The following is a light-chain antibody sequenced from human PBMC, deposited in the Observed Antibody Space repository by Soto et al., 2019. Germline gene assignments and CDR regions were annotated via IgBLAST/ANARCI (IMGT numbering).Light chain of an antibody. Sequence: ILVTQSPGTLPLSAGGRATLSCRASQSIGSRYLAWYQQKPGQAPRLLIYDASNRATGIPARFSGSGSGTDFTLTISSLEPEDFAVYYCQQRSNWPPITFGQGTRLENK. J-gene: IGKJ5*01. CDR1: QSIGSRY. CDR3: QQRSNWPPIT. CDR2: DAS. V-gene: IGKV3-11*01.